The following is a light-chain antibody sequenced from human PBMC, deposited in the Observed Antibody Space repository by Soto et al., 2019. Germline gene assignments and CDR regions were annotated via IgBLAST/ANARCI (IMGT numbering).Light chain of an antibody. Sequence: EIVLTQSPGTLSLSPGDRATLSCRASQTITSTYLAWYRQKPGQAPRLLIYGASNRATGIPDRLSGSGSGTHFTLTISRLEPEDFAVYYCQQYGSSPYTFGQGTKLEIK. J-gene: IGKJ2*01. CDR3: QQYGSSPYT. V-gene: IGKV3-20*01. CDR2: GAS. CDR1: QTITSTY.